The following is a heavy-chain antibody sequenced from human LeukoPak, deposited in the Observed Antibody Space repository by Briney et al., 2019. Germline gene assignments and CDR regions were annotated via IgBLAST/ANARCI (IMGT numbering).Heavy chain of an antibody. CDR3: ARDRPNVDSTGYFSRHDAFDI. J-gene: IGHJ3*02. D-gene: IGHD3-22*01. CDR2: MFHSGTT. CDR1: NFSIGRGYY. V-gene: IGHV4-38-2*02. Sequence: SETLSLTCTVSNFSIGRGYYWAWIRQPPGKGLEWIANMFHSGTTFYNPSLRSRVTISVDTSKNQFSLKLSSVTAADTAMYYCARDRPNVDSTGYFSRHDAFDIWGQGTMVTVSS.